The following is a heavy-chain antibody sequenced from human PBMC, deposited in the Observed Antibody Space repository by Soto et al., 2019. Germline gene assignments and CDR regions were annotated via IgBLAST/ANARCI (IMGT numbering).Heavy chain of an antibody. V-gene: IGHV1-69*02. CDR1: GGTFSSYT. D-gene: IGHD3-10*01. CDR2: IIPILGIA. CDR3: ASYYGSGSYYKAGPLAFDY. Sequence: GASVKVSCKASGGTFSSYTISWVRQAPGQGLEWMGRIIPILGIANYAQKFQGRVTITADKSTSTAYMELSSLRSEDTAVYYCASYYGSGSYYKAGPLAFDYWGQGTLVTVSS. J-gene: IGHJ4*02.